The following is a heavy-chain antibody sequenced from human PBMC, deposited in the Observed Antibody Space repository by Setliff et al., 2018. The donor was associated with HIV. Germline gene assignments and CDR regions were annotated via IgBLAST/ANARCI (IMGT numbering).Heavy chain of an antibody. CDR2: INHSEDT. CDR1: GGSFSGHQ. D-gene: IGHD7-27*01. J-gene: IGHJ5*02. CDR3: ARCRLNGGFNL. V-gene: IGHV4-34*01. Sequence: SETLSLTCAVYGGSFSGHQWSWIRQPPGKGLEWIGEINHSEDTNYNSFPKSRVTISLDMSKNQFSLKLSSVTAADTAVYYCARCRLNGGFNLWGQGTLVTVSS.